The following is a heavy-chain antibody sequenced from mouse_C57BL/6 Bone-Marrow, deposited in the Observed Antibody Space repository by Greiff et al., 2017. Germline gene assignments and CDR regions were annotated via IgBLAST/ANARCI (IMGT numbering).Heavy chain of an antibody. J-gene: IGHJ4*01. V-gene: IGHV1-69*01. CDR2: IDPSDSYT. Sequence: QVQLQQPGAELVMPGASVKLSCKASGYTFTSYWMHWVKQRPGQGLEWIGEIDPSDSYTNYNQKFKGKSTLTVDKSSSTAYMQLSSLTSEDSAVYYCARRLLALDYWGQGTSVTVSS. CDR3: ARRLLALDY. CDR1: GYTFTSYW. D-gene: IGHD1-1*01.